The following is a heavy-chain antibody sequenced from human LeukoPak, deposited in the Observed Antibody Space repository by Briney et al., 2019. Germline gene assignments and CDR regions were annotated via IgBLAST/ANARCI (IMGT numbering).Heavy chain of an antibody. D-gene: IGHD6-19*01. CDR2: ICGSVSGSGDCT. J-gene: IGHJ6*02. Sequence: PGGSLRLSCAASGFSFGSYAMSWVRQAAGKGLEWVSEICGSVSGSGDCTHYADSVKGRFTISRDNSKKTLYLQMNSLRAEDTAVYYCATVRRGSSGWYADIWGQGTTVTVSS. CDR1: GFSFGSYA. V-gene: IGHV3-23*01. CDR3: ATVRRGSSGWYADI.